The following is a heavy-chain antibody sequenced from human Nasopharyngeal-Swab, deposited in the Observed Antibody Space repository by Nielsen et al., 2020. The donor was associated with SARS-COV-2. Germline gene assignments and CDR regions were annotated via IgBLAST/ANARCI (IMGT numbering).Heavy chain of an antibody. Sequence: WIRQPPGKGLEWIGYIYDSGNTNYNPILKSRVTISVDTSNNQFSLTLNSVTAADTAVYYCARSKKAPFDYWGQGTLVTAPQ. CDR3: ARSKKAPFDY. J-gene: IGHJ4*02. V-gene: IGHV4-59*01. CDR2: IYDSGNT.